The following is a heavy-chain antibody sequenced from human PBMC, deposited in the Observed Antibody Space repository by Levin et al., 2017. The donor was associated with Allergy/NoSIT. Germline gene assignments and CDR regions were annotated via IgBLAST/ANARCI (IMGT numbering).Heavy chain of an antibody. CDR1: GYTLTELS. CDR2: FDPEDGET. V-gene: IGHV1-24*01. J-gene: IGHJ3*02. D-gene: IGHD4-17*01. CDR3: ATDAPDYGDYVPDPILDI. Sequence: ASVKVSCKVSGYTLTELSMHWVRQAPGKGLEWMGGFDPEDGETIYAQKFQGRVTMTEDTSTDTAYMELSSLRSEDTAVYYCATDAPDYGDYVPDPILDIWGQGTMVTVSS.